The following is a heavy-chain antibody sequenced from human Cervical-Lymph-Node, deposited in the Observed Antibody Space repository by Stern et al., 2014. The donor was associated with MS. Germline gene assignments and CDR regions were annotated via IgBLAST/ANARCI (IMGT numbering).Heavy chain of an antibody. CDR1: GGTFSSYA. D-gene: IGHD3-10*01. CDR2: IIPIFGTA. CDR3: AMKGFTMVHYYYYYGMDV. V-gene: IGHV1-69*01. J-gene: IGHJ6*02. Sequence: QVQLVQSGAEVKKPGASVKVSCKASGGTFSSYAISWVRQAPGQGLERMGGIIPIFGTANYAQKFPGRVTITADESTSTAYMELSSLRSEDTAVYYCAMKGFTMVHYYYYYGMDVWGQGTTVTVSS.